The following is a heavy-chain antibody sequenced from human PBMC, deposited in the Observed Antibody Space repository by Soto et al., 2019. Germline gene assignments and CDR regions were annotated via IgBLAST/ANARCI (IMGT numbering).Heavy chain of an antibody. CDR2: ITSNGRTT. D-gene: IGHD6-13*01. CDR3: VKDHIATAEIGLYNWFDP. J-gene: IGHJ5*02. CDR1: GFTFSTYA. Sequence: GGSLRLSCSASGFTFSTYAMHWVRQAPGKGLEYIAGITSNGRTTSYKDSVKGRFIISRDNSESTLYLQMSSLRFDDTAVYFCVKDHIATAEIGLYNWFDPWGQGTRVTVSS. V-gene: IGHV3-64D*06.